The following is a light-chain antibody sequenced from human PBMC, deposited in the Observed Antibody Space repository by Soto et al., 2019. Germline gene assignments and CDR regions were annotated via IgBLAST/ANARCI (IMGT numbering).Light chain of an antibody. J-gene: IGKJ4*01. CDR2: AAS. V-gene: IGKV1-39*01. Sequence: DIQMTQSPSSLSVSVGDRVTITCRASQSIGGFLNLYQQKLGKAPKLLIYAASSLQSGVPSRFSGSGSGTDFTLTISSLRPEDFATYYCQQSYSTPLTFGGGTKVDIK. CDR1: QSIGGF. CDR3: QQSYSTPLT.